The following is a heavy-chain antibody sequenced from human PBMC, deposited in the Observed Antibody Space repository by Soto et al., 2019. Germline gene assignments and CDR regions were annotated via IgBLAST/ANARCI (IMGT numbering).Heavy chain of an antibody. V-gene: IGHV1-69*13. CDR1: GGTFSSYS. J-gene: IGHJ4*02. CDR3: ARDPGGNYYEYYFDY. CDR2: IIPIFGTA. Sequence: SVKVSCKASGGTFSSYSISWVRQAPVQGLEWMGGIIPIFGTANYAQKFQGRVTITADESTSTAYMELSSLRSEDTAVYYCARDPGGNYYEYYFDYWGQGSLVTVSS. D-gene: IGHD3-22*01.